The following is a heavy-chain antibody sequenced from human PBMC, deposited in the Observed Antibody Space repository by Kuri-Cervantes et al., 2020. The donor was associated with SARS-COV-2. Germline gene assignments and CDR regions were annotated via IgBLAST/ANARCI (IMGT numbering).Heavy chain of an antibody. D-gene: IGHD5-24*01. V-gene: IGHV3-30*02. CDR3: AKEAVRGDGFFDY. CDR1: GFTFSSYG. Sequence: GESLKISCAASGFTFSSYGMHWVRQAPGKGLEWVAVIWYGGNNKYYADSVKGRFTISRDSSKNTLYLQMNSLRAEDTAVHYCAKEAVRGDGFFDYWGQGTLVTVSS. J-gene: IGHJ4*02. CDR2: IWYGGNNK.